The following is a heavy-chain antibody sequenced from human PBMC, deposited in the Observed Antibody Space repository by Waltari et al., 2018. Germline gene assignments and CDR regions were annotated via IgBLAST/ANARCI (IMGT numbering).Heavy chain of an antibody. J-gene: IGHJ6*03. D-gene: IGHD6-25*01. CDR1: GGSISSYY. V-gene: IGHV4-59*01. Sequence: QVQLQESGPGLVKPLETLSLTCTVSGGSISSYYWSWIRQPPGKGLEWIGYIYYSGSTNYNPSLKSRVTISVDTSKNQFSLKLSSVTAADTAVYYCARERPDYYYYYYMDVWGKGTTVTVSS. CDR3: ARERPDYYYYYYMDV. CDR2: IYYSGST.